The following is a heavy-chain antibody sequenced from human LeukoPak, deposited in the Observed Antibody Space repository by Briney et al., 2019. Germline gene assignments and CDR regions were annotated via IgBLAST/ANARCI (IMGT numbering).Heavy chain of an antibody. Sequence: VGSLRLSCAASGFTFSSYEMNWVRQAPGKGLEWLSYISSSGSTIYYADSVKGRFTISRDNAKNSLYLQMNSLRAEDTAVYYCARESTTVTGYFDYWGQGTLVTVSS. V-gene: IGHV3-48*03. CDR2: ISSSGSTI. CDR3: ARESTTVTGYFDY. J-gene: IGHJ4*02. CDR1: GFTFSSYE. D-gene: IGHD4-11*01.